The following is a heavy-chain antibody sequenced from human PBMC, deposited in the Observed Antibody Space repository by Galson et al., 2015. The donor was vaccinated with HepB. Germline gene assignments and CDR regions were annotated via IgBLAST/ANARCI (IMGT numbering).Heavy chain of an antibody. V-gene: IGHV3-9*01. CDR3: AKDRPKWGAIFGVAQKMLPSLMDV. D-gene: IGHD3-3*01. J-gene: IGHJ6*02. CDR1: GFTFDDYA. CDR2: ISWNSSSI. Sequence: SLRLSCAASGFTFDDYAMHWVRQAPGKGLEWVSGISWNSSSIGYADSVKGRFTISRDNAKNSLYLQMNSLRAEDTALYYCAKDRPKWGAIFGVAQKMLPSLMDVWGQGTTVTVSS.